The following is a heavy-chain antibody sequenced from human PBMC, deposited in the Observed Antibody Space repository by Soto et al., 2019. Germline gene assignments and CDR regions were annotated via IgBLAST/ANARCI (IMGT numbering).Heavy chain of an antibody. CDR3: ARISGYSDNYFDY. Sequence: GASVKVSCKASGGTFSSYAISGVRQAPGQGLEWMGGIIPIFGTANYAQKFQGRVTITADGSTSTAYMELSSLRSEDTAVYYCARISGYSDNYFDYWGQGTLVTVSS. CDR1: GGTFSSYA. V-gene: IGHV1-69*13. CDR2: IIPIFGTA. J-gene: IGHJ4*02. D-gene: IGHD6-13*01.